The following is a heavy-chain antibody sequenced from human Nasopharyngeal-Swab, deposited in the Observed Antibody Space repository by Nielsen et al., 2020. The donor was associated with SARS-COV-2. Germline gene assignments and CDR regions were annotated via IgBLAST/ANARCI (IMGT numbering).Heavy chain of an antibody. J-gene: IGHJ6*03. CDR1: GYTFTSYG. CDR2: IIPIFGTA. CDR3: ARAGEQQLLYYYYMDV. D-gene: IGHD6-13*01. Sequence: SVKVSCKASGYTFTSYGISWVRQAPGQGLEWMGGIIPIFGTANYAQKFQGRVTITADKSTSTAYTELSSLRSEDTAVYYCARAGEQQLLYYYYMDVWGKGTTVTVSS. V-gene: IGHV1-69*06.